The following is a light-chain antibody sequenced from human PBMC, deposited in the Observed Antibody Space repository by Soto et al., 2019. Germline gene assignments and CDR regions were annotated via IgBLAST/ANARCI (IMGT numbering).Light chain of an antibody. Sequence: EIVMTQSPATLSVSPGERAALSCRASQSVSSSLAWYQQKPGRAPLLLIYGASTRATGVPARFSGSGSGTEFALSISSLQSEYFAVYYCQQCYSWALTFGGGTKVEIK. CDR2: GAS. V-gene: IGKV3-15*01. CDR1: QSVSSS. CDR3: QQCYSWALT. J-gene: IGKJ4*01.